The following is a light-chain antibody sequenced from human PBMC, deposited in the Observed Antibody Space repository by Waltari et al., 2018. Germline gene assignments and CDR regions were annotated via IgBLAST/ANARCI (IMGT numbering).Light chain of an antibody. CDR3: SSYTSTSTLVV. V-gene: IGLV2-14*03. CDR1: PNVIGTYDS. CDR2: DVS. Sequence: SALTQPASVSGSPGQSITISCSGTPNVIGTYDSVPCYQHPPGKAPKLIIYDVSHRPSGVSSRFSGSKSGNTASLTVSGLQAEDEADYYCSSYTSTSTLVVFGGGTKLTVL. J-gene: IGLJ2*01.